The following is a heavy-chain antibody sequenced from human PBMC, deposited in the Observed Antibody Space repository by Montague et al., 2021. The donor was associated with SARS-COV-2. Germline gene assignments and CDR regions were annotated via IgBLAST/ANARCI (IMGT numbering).Heavy chain of an antibody. V-gene: IGHV4-39*01. J-gene: IGHJ4*02. CDR1: GGSISSSSYY. Sequence: SETLSLTCTVSGGSISSSSYYWGWIRQPPGKGLEWIGSIYYSGSTYYNPSLKSRVTISVDTSKNQFSLKLSSVTAADTAVYYCARHGKTRIGMMILVIGFFDYWGQGTLVTVSS. CDR2: IYYSGST. CDR3: ARHGKTRIGMMILVIGFFDY. D-gene: IGHD3-22*01.